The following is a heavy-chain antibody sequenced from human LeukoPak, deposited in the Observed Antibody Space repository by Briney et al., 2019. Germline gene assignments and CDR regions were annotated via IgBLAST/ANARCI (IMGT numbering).Heavy chain of an antibody. CDR1: GGAFSSYA. V-gene: IGHV1-69*13. CDR3: AREKGYGNYFDY. D-gene: IGHD4-17*01. Sequence: ASVTVSCKASGGAFSSYAISWVRQAPGQGLEWMGGIIPIFGTANYAQKFQGRVTITADESTSTAYMELSSLRSEDTAVYYCAREKGYGNYFDYWGQGTLVTVSS. CDR2: IIPIFGTA. J-gene: IGHJ4*02.